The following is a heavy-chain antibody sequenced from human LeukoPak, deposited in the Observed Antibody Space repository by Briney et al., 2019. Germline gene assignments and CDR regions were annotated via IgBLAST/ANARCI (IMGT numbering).Heavy chain of an antibody. CDR1: GFIFSSYD. V-gene: IGHV3-23*01. D-gene: IGHD4-17*01. Sequence: GGSLRLSCAASGFIFSSYDMTWVRQAPGKGLEWVSTISSGGAYTYYADSVKGRFTISRDNSNNTLYLQMNSLRAEDTAVYYCAKDIDYGDYVVSWGQGTLVTVSS. CDR2: ISSGGAYT. J-gene: IGHJ4*02. CDR3: AKDIDYGDYVVS.